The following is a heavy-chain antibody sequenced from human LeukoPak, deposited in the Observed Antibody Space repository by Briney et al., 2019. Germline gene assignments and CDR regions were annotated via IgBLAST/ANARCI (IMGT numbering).Heavy chain of an antibody. CDR3: AKVGRGREYYHYYMDV. J-gene: IGHJ6*03. V-gene: IGHV3-11*01. D-gene: IGHD3-16*01. CDR1: GFTFSDYN. CDR2: ISSSGSTI. Sequence: GGSLRLSCAASGFTFSDYNMNWIRQAPGKGLEWVSYISSSGSTIYYADSVKGRFTISRDNARSTLYLQMNSLRAEDTAVYYCAKVGRGREYYHYYMDVWGEGTTVTVSS.